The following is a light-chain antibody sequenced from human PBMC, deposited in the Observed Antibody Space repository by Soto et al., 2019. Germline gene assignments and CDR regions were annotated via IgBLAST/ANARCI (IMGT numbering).Light chain of an antibody. CDR2: DAS. V-gene: IGKV1-33*01. CDR3: QQYDNLLFT. Sequence: DIQMTQSPSSLSAAVGDRVTITCQASQDISNYLHWYQQKPGKAPKLLIYDASNLETGVPSRFSGSGSGTDFTLTISSLQPEDIATYYCQQYDNLLFTFGPGTKVDIK. CDR1: QDISNY. J-gene: IGKJ3*01.